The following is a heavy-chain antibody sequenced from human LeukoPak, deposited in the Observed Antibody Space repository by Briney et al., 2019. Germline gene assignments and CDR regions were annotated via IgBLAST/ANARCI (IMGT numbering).Heavy chain of an antibody. CDR1: GFTFSSYA. Sequence: PGASLRLSCAASGFTFSSYAMSWVRQAPGKGLEWVSAISGSGGSTYYADSVKGRFTISRDNSKNTLYLQMSSLRADDTALYYCAKVTWNSWNEDCWGQGTLVTVS. V-gene: IGHV3-23*01. CDR2: ISGSGGST. CDR3: AKVTWNSWNEDC. J-gene: IGHJ4*02. D-gene: IGHD1-7*01.